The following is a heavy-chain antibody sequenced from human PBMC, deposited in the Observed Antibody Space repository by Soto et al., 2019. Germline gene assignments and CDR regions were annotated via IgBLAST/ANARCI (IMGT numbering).Heavy chain of an antibody. V-gene: IGHV1-46*01. D-gene: IGHD3-10*02. Sequence: ASVQVSCKASGHILTDYYCHWVRQAPGQGLEWMGVINPNGGSTSYAQRFQGRVTMTRDTSTSTVYLDLSSLRSDDTAVYYCASVRGVSYAMDVWGQGTTVTVSS. CDR3: ASVRGVSYAMDV. CDR1: GHILTDYY. J-gene: IGHJ6*02. CDR2: INPNGGST.